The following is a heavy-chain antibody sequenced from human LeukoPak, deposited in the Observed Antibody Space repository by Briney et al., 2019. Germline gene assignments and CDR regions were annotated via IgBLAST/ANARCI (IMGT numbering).Heavy chain of an antibody. CDR2: MNPNSGNP. Sequence: ASVKVSCKASGYTFTSYDINWVRQATGQGLEWMGWMNPNSGNPGYAQKFQGRVTMTRNTSISTAYMELSSLRSEDTAVYYCARDNGGTAMAYYYYYYMDVWGKGTTVTISS. V-gene: IGHV1-8*01. J-gene: IGHJ6*03. CDR3: ARDNGGTAMAYYYYYYMDV. CDR1: GYTFTSYD. D-gene: IGHD5-18*01.